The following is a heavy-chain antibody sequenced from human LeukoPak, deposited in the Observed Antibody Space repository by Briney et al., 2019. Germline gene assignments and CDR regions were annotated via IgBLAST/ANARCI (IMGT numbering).Heavy chain of an antibody. Sequence: GASVKVSCKASGYTFTINHIHWVRQAPGQGLEWMGVINPSGDSTTYAQNFQGRVTMTRDTSTSTVYMELRSLRSEDTAVYYCARDLTEHYYDSSGYYWNDAFDIWGQGTMVTVSS. CDR2: INPSGDST. J-gene: IGHJ3*02. CDR3: ARDLTEHYYDSSGYYWNDAFDI. D-gene: IGHD3-22*01. V-gene: IGHV1-46*01. CDR1: GYTFTINH.